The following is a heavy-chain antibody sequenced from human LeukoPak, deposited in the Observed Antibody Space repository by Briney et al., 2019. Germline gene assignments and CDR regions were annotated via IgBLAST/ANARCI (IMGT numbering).Heavy chain of an antibody. D-gene: IGHD2-2*01. Sequence: ASVKVSCKASGYTFTSYDINWVRQATGQGLEWMGWMNPNSGNTGYAQESQGTVTMTRNASISTAYMELSSLRSEDTAVYYCARDHCSSTSSYFKGGGLDAFDIWGQGTMVTVSS. J-gene: IGHJ3*02. CDR1: GYTFTSYD. V-gene: IGHV1-8*01. CDR2: MNPNSGNT. CDR3: ARDHCSSTSSYFKGGGLDAFDI.